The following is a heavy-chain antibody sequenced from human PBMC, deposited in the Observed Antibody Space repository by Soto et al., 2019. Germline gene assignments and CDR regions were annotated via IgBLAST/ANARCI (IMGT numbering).Heavy chain of an antibody. J-gene: IGHJ4*02. CDR3: AGGPIVSGGRYEG. CDR1: GYTFTSYD. V-gene: IGHV1-8*01. D-gene: IGHD5-12*01. CDR2: MNPNSGNT. Sequence: ASVKVSCKASGYTFTSYDINWVRQATGQGLEWMGWMNPNSGNTGYAQKFQGRVTMTRNTSISTAYMELSSLRSGDTAVYYGAGGPIVSGGRYEGWGQGTLVTVSS.